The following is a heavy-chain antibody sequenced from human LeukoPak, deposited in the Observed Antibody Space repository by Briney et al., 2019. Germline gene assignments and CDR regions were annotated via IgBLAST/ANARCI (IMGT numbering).Heavy chain of an antibody. J-gene: IGHJ4*02. D-gene: IGHD1-1*01. Sequence: SETLSLTCTVSGGSINNYYWSWVRQPVGKGLEWIEHSYASGSTNYNPSLKSRVSMSVDTSQKQFSLRLSSVTAADTALYYCARLHQSGTTDYWGQGILATVSS. V-gene: IGHV4-4*07. CDR2: SYASGST. CDR1: GGSINNYY. CDR3: ARLHQSGTTDY.